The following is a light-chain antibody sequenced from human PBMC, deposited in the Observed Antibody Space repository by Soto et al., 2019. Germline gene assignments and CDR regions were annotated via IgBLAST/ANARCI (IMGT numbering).Light chain of an antibody. V-gene: IGKV1-5*03. Sequence: DIQMTQSPSTRAASVRDRDTTNYRASQSISSWLAWYQQKPGKAPKLLIYKASSLESGVPSRFSGSGSGTEFTLTIDSLQSEDFAVYYCQQSHNWYTFGQGTKVDIK. CDR2: KAS. CDR1: QSISSW. J-gene: IGKJ2*01. CDR3: QQSHNWYT.